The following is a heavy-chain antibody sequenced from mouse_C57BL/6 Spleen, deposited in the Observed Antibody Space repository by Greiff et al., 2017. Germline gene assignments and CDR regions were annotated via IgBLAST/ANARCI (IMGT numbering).Heavy chain of an antibody. CDR2: IIYCGSN. CDR3: ASHYDYDGGPVDY. J-gene: IGHJ2*01. Sequence: EVPLQQSGPGLLKPSQSLSLTCSFPGYSLTSGYYWVWIRHFPSNKLAWLVSIIYCGSNNYNPSLKNRISINRDTSKNQFFVKLKSATTEDTATYDRASHYDYDGGPVDYWGQGTTLTVSS. CDR1: GYSLTSGYY. D-gene: IGHD2-4*01. V-gene: IGHV3-6*01.